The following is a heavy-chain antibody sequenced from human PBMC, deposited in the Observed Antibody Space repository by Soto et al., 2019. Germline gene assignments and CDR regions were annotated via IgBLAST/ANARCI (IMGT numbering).Heavy chain of an antibody. D-gene: IGHD2-2*01. J-gene: IGHJ3*02. CDR3: ASRLDDSSTSSLGAFDI. CDR2: ISSSSSYI. V-gene: IGHV3-21*01. CDR1: GFTFSSYS. Sequence: EVQLVESGGGLVKPGGSLRLSCAASGFTFSSYSMNWVRQAPRKGLEWVSSISSSSSYIYYADSVKGRFTISRDNAKNSLYLQMNSLRAEDTAVYYCASRLDDSSTSSLGAFDIWGQGTMVTVSS.